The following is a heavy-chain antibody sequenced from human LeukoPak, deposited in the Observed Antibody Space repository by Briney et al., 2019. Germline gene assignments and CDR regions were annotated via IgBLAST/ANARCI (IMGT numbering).Heavy chain of an antibody. J-gene: IGHJ3*02. Sequence: GSLRLSCAASGFTFSSYAMSWVRQAPGKGLEWVSAISGSGGSTYYADSVKGRFTTSRDNSKNTLYLQMNSLRAEDTAVYYCAKGDSSSWYFGVGAFDIWGQGTMVTVSS. D-gene: IGHD6-13*01. CDR1: GFTFSSYA. CDR3: AKGDSSSWYFGVGAFDI. V-gene: IGHV3-23*01. CDR2: ISGSGGST.